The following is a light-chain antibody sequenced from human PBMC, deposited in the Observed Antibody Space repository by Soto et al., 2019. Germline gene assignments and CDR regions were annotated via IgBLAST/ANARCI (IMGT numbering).Light chain of an antibody. CDR2: QDT. Sequence: SYELTQPPSVSVSAVQTATITCSGDKLGERYVCWYQQKPGQSPVLVLYQDTKRPSGIPERFSGSNSGNTAALTISGTQAMDEADYYFQAWDRTAPVVFGGGTKLTVL. CDR3: QAWDRTAPVV. V-gene: IGLV3-1*01. CDR1: KLGERY. J-gene: IGLJ2*01.